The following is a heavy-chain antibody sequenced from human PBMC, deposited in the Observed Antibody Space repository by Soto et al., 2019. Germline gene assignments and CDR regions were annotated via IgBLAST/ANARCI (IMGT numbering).Heavy chain of an antibody. CDR2: ISYDGSNK. D-gene: IGHD5-18*01. CDR1: GFTFSSYA. CDR3: VRPIQLWFNDYGMDV. Sequence: QVQLVESGGGVVQPGRSLRLSCAASGFTFSSYAMHWVRQAPGKGLEWVAVISYDGSNKYYADSVKGRFTISRDNSKNTLYLQMNSLRAEDTAVYYCVRPIQLWFNDYGMDVWGKGTTVTVSS. J-gene: IGHJ6*04. V-gene: IGHV3-30-3*01.